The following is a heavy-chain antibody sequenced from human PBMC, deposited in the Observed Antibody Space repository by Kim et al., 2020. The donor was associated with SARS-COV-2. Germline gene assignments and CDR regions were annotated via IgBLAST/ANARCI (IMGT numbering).Heavy chain of an antibody. CDR3: ARDADEGRIAARDV. D-gene: IGHD6-6*01. CDR1: GFILSDYG. CDR2: ITCSGSNI. J-gene: IGHJ3*01. V-gene: IGHV3-21*01. Sequence: GGSLRLSCVVSGFILSDYGMNWVRQAPGRGLEWVAVITCSGSNIDYADSARGRFTISRDNAKMVVYLQLDSLTAEDTGIYYCARDADEGRIAARDV.